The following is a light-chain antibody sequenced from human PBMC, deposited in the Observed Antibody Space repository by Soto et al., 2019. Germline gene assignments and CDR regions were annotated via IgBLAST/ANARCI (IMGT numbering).Light chain of an antibody. J-gene: IGLJ1*01. CDR2: DVN. Sequence: VLNPPASASGVSGQLIPISSTGNNNYVGSYNSVSWYQQYPGKAPKLMIHDVNNRPSGISDRFSGSKSGNTASLTISGLQAEDEADYYCSSFTSSTSYVFGTGTKVTVL. CDR3: SSFTSSTSYV. V-gene: IGLV2-14*03. CDR1: NNYVGSYNS.